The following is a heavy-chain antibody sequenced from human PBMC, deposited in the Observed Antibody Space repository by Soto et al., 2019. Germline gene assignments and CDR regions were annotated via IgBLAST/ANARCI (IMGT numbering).Heavy chain of an antibody. CDR1: GFTFDDYA. D-gene: IGHD2-15*01. V-gene: IGHV3-9*01. J-gene: IGHJ5*02. Sequence: EVQLVESGGGLVQPGRSLRLSCAASGFTFDDYAMHWVRQAPGKGLEWVSGISWNSGSIGYADSVKGRFSISRDNAKNSLYLQMNSLRAEDTALYYCAKDYCSAGSCYGANWFDPWGQGTLVTVSS. CDR3: AKDYCSAGSCYGANWFDP. CDR2: ISWNSGSI.